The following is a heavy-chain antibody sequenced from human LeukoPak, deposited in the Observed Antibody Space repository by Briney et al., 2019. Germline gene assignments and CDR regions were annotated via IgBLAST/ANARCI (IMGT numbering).Heavy chain of an antibody. D-gene: IGHD4-17*01. CDR3: ARNLDYGDYHYLFDY. CDR2: IYPGDSDT. V-gene: IGHV5-51*01. Sequence: ESLKISCKGSGYSFTSYWIGWVRQMPGKGQEWMGIIYPGDSDTRYSPSFQGQVTISADKSISTAYLQWSSLKASDTAMYYCARNLDYGDYHYLFDYWGQGTLVTVSS. CDR1: GYSFTSYW. J-gene: IGHJ4*02.